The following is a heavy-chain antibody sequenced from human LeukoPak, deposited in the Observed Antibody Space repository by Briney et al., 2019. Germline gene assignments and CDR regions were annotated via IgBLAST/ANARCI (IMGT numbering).Heavy chain of an antibody. Sequence: ASVKVSCKASGYTFTSYYMHWVRQAPGQGLERMGIINPSGGSTSYAQKFQGRVTMTRDTSTSTVYMELSSLRSEDTAVYYCARVPYSSSWPSYFDYWGQGTLVTVSS. J-gene: IGHJ4*02. D-gene: IGHD6-13*01. CDR2: INPSGGST. V-gene: IGHV1-46*01. CDR3: ARVPYSSSWPSYFDY. CDR1: GYTFTSYY.